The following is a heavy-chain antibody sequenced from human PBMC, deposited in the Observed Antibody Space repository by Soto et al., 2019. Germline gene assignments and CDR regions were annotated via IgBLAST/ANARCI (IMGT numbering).Heavy chain of an antibody. J-gene: IGHJ6*02. V-gene: IGHV4-30-4*01. D-gene: IGHD1-20*01. CDR2: IYYSGST. CDR1: GGSISSGDDF. Sequence: KPSETLSLTCTVSGGSISSGDDFRTWIRQPPGKGLEWIGYIYYSGSTYYNPSLKSRLTMSVDTSKNQFSLKLSSVTAADTAVYYCARDRAKWKDYYYYGMDVWGQGTTVTVSS. CDR3: ARDRAKWKDYYYYGMDV.